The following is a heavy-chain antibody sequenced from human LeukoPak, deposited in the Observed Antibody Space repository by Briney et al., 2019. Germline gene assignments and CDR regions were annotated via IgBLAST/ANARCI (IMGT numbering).Heavy chain of an antibody. CDR3: AKDDYYDSSGYAKYFQH. CDR1: GFTFSSYD. V-gene: IGHV3-23*01. D-gene: IGHD3-22*01. Sequence: GGSLRLSCAASGFTFSSYDMSWVRQAPGKGLEWVSAISGSGGSTYYADSVKGRFTISRENSKNTLYLQMKSLRAEDTAVYYCAKDDYYDSSGYAKYFQHWGQGTLVTVSS. J-gene: IGHJ1*01. CDR2: ISGSGGST.